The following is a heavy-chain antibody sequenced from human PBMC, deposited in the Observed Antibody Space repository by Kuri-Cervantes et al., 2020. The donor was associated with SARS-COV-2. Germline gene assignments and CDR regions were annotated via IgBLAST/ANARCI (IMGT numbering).Heavy chain of an antibody. V-gene: IGHV3-33*01. D-gene: IGHD2-2*01. Sequence: LSLTCAASGFTFSSYGMHWVRQAPGKGLEWVAVIWYDGSNKYYADSVKGRFTISRDNSKNTLYLQMNSLRAEDTAVYYCARDIVVVPAPPLGWFDPWGQGTLVTVSS. CDR2: IWYDGSNK. J-gene: IGHJ5*02. CDR1: GFTFSSYG. CDR3: ARDIVVVPAPPLGWFDP.